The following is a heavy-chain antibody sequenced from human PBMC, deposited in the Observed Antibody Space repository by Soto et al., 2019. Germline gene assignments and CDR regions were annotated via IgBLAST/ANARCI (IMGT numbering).Heavy chain of an antibody. D-gene: IGHD2-2*01. CDR2: SSGSGGST. Sequence: VGSLRLSCAASGFTFSNYAMSWVRQAPGKGLEWVSGSSGSGGSTYYADSVKGRFTISRDNSKNTLYPQMNSLRTEDTAVYYCARDSTSWWYWFDPWGQGTLVTVSS. J-gene: IGHJ5*02. CDR1: GFTFSNYA. V-gene: IGHV3-23*01. CDR3: ARDSTSWWYWFDP.